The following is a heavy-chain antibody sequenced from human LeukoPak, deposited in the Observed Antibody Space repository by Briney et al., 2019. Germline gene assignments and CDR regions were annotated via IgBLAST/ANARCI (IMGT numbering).Heavy chain of an antibody. CDR1: GFTFSSYA. J-gene: IGHJ4*02. V-gene: IGHV3-23*01. CDR2: IRGSGGST. Sequence: GSLRLSCAASGFTFSSYAMSWVRPAPGEGLEWVSAIRGSGGSTYYADSVKGRFTISRDNSKNTLYLQMNSLRAEDTAVYYCANIHRGQHFDCWGQGTLVTVSS. D-gene: IGHD1-14*01. CDR3: ANIHRGQHFDC.